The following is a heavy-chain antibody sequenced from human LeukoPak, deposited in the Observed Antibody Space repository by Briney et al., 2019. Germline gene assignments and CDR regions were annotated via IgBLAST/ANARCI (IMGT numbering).Heavy chain of an antibody. J-gene: IGHJ5*02. Sequence: SQTLSLTCTVSGGSISSGGYYWSWLRQHPGKGLEWIGYIYYSGSTYYNPSLKSRVTISVDTSKNQFSLKLSSVTAADTAVYYCARDTGGYDSPWFDPWGQGTLVTVSS. CDR2: IYYSGST. CDR1: GGSISSGGYY. D-gene: IGHD5-12*01. CDR3: ARDTGGYDSPWFDP. V-gene: IGHV4-31*03.